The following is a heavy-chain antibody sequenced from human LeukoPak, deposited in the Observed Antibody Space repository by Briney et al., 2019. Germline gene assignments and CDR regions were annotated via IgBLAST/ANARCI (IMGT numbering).Heavy chain of an antibody. CDR2: IYYSGST. V-gene: IGHV4-30-4*01. CDR1: GGSISSGDYY. Sequence: PSETLSLTCTVSGGSISSGDYYWSWIRQPPGKGLEWIGYIYYSGSTYYNPSLKSRVTISVDTSKNQFSLKLSSVTAADTAVYYCATWANCSGGSCYTTDDYWGQGTLVTVSS. D-gene: IGHD2-15*01. CDR3: ATWANCSGGSCYTTDDY. J-gene: IGHJ4*02.